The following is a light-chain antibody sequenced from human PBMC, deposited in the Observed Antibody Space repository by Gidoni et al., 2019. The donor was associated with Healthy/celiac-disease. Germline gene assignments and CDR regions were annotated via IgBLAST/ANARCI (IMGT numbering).Light chain of an antibody. CDR3: QQYGSSPWT. CDR1: QSVRSSY. Sequence: EMVLTQSPGTLSLSPVERATLSCMASQSVRSSYLAWYQQKPGQAPRLLIYGASSRATGIPDRFSGSGSGTDFTLTISRLEPEDFAVYYCQQYGSSPWTFXQXTKVEIK. V-gene: IGKV3-20*01. J-gene: IGKJ1*01. CDR2: GAS.